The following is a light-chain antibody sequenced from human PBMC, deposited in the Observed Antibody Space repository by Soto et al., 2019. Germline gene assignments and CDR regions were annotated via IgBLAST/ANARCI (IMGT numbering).Light chain of an antibody. V-gene: IGKV3-15*01. J-gene: IGKJ1*01. CDR1: QSISSN. Sequence: EIVMTQSPATLSVSPGERATLSCRASQSISSNLAWHQQKPGQAPRVLICGASTRATGVPARFSGSGSGTEFTLTISSLQSEDFAVYFCQHYNNWPPTWTFGQGTKV. CDR2: GAS. CDR3: QHYNNWPPTWT.